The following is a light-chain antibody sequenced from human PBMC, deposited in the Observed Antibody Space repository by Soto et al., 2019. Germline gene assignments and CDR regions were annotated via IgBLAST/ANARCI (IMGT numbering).Light chain of an antibody. CDR3: QQYITLPHT. CDR1: QSVTTNF. V-gene: IGKV3-20*01. J-gene: IGKJ2*01. Sequence: ENVLTQSPGTLSLSQGERATLSCRASQSVTTNFFAWYQQKPGQAPRLLIYGISSRATGIPDRFSGSGSGTDFTLTISRLEPEDFVVYYCQQYITLPHTFGQGTKLEVK. CDR2: GIS.